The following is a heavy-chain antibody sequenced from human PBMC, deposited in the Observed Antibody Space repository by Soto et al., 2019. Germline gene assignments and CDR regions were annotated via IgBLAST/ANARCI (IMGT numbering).Heavy chain of an antibody. Sequence: GASVKVSCKASGYTFTSYGISWVRQAPGQGLEWMGWISAYNGNTNYAQKLQGRVTMTTDTSTSTAYMELRSLRSDDTAVYYCARAELVVVAAAHDSSNWFDPWGQETLVTVSS. J-gene: IGHJ5*02. V-gene: IGHV1-18*01. CDR3: ARAELVVVAAAHDSSNWFDP. CDR2: ISAYNGNT. D-gene: IGHD2-15*01. CDR1: GYTFTSYG.